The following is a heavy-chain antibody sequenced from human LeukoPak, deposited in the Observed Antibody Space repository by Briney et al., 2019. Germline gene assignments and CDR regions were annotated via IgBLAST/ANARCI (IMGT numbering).Heavy chain of an antibody. CDR1: GFTFSSYS. CDR2: ISSSSSYI. V-gene: IGHV3-21*01. CDR3: ARGEVNYDPHFDY. D-gene: IGHD4-11*01. Sequence: GGSLRLSCAASGFTFSSYSMNWVRHAPGKGLEWVSSISSSSSYIYYADSVKGRFTISRDNAKNSLYLQMNSLRAEDTAVYYCARGEVNYDPHFDYWGQGTLVTVSS. J-gene: IGHJ4*02.